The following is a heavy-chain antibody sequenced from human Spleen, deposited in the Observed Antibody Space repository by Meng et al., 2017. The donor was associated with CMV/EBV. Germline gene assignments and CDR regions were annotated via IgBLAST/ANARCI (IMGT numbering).Heavy chain of an antibody. CDR2: LSGNRNSI. V-gene: IGHV3-11*01. J-gene: IGHJ5*02. CDR3: ARSQGNYDKTDL. D-gene: IGHD4-11*01. CDR1: GFTFSDYY. Sequence: GESLKISCEGSGFTFSDYYMSWIRQAPGKGLEWVADLSGNRNSIYYTDSVKGRFSISRDNAKNSLYLQMNSLRAEDTAVYYGARSQGNYDKTDLWGRGTLVTVSS.